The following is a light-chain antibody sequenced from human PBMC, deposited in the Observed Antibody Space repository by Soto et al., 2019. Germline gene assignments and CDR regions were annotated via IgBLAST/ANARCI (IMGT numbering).Light chain of an antibody. CDR2: GAS. CDR1: QSVTSNF. Sequence: EIVLTQSPGTLSLSPGERATLTCRASQSVTSNFLAWYQQKPGQAPRLLMYGASSRVTGIPDRFSGSGSGTDFTLTISRLEPEDFALYYCHQYGSSPLTFGPGTRVDIK. V-gene: IGKV3-20*01. J-gene: IGKJ3*01. CDR3: HQYGSSPLT.